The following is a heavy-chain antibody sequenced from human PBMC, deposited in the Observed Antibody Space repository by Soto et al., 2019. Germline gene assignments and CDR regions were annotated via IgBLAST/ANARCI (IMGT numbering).Heavy chain of an antibody. CDR2: ISGGGVPV. Sequence: EVQLVQSGGDLVQPGGSLRLSCKASGFTFSGYSMDWVRQAPGKGLEWIAYISGGGVPVYYADSVKGRFTISRDNAKNSLYLQLNHLRDEDTAIYYCARGRANYYVDFWGQGALVTVSS. D-gene: IGHD1-1*01. V-gene: IGHV3-48*02. J-gene: IGHJ4*02. CDR1: GFTFSGYS. CDR3: ARGRANYYVDF.